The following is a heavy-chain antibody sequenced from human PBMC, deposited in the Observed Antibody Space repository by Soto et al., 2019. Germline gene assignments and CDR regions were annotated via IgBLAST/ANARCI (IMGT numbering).Heavy chain of an antibody. Sequence: GGSLRLSCAASGFTFDDYAMHWVRQAPGKGLEWVSGISWNSGSIGYADSVKGRFTISRDNAKNSLYLQMNSLRAEDTALYYCAKDTRHYYMDVWGKGTTVTVSS. CDR1: GFTFDDYA. J-gene: IGHJ6*03. CDR2: ISWNSGSI. V-gene: IGHV3-9*01. CDR3: AKDTRHYYMDV.